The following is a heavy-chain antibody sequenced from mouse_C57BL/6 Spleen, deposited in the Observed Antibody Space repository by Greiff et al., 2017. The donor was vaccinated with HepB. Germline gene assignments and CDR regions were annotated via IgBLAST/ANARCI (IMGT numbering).Heavy chain of an antibody. CDR3: TRKDYSNLYSFDY. V-gene: IGHV1-5*01. J-gene: IGHJ2*01. Sequence: VQLQQSGTVLARPGASVKMSCKTSGYTFTSYWMHWVKQRPGQGLEWIGAIYPGNSDTSYNQKFKGKAKLTAVTSASTAYMELSSLTNEDSAVYYCTRKDYSNLYSFDYWGQGTTLTVSS. CDR1: GYTFTSYW. D-gene: IGHD2-5*01. CDR2: IYPGNSDT.